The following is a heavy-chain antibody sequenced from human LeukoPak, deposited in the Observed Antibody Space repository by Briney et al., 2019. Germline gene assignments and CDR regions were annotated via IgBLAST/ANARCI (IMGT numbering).Heavy chain of an antibody. CDR1: GFTFSNYW. J-gene: IGHJ4*02. CDR3: ARGGTGTTSDY. D-gene: IGHD1-1*01. V-gene: IGHV3-7*01. Sequence: PGGSLRLSCAGSGFTFSNYWMAWVRQAPGKGLEWVANIKHDVSAKHYLDSVKGRFTISRDNAKNSLYLQMDSLRAEDTAVYYCARGGTGTTSDYWGQGTLVTVSS. CDR2: IKHDVSAK.